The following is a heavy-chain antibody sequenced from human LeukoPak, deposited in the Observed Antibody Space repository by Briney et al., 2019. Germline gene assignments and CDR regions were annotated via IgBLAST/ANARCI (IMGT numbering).Heavy chain of an antibody. CDR1: GGSISSSSYY. V-gene: IGHV4-39*01. J-gene: IGHJ5*02. D-gene: IGHD5-18*01. Sequence: SETLSLTCTVSGGSISSSSYYWAWIRQPPGKGLEWIGSIYYSGSTYYNPSLKSRVTISVDTSKNQFSLKLSSVTAADTAVYYCARRGYSYGYDHWGQGTLVTVSS. CDR2: IYYSGST. CDR3: ARRGYSYGYDH.